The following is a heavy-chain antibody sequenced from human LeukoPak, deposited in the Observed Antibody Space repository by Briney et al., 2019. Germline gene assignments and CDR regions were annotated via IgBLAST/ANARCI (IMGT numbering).Heavy chain of an antibody. CDR3: AIPPGYCGNDCSFDH. CDR2: IYPGDYET. V-gene: IGHV5-51*01. D-gene: IGHD2-21*02. CDR1: GYSFSNYW. J-gene: IGHJ4*02. Sequence: GESLKISCEGSGYSFSNYWIGWVRQMPGKGPEWIGIIYPGDYETRYSPSFQGLVTISVDKSISTAYLQWSSLKASDTAMYYCAIPPGYCGNDCSFDHWGQGTLVTVSS.